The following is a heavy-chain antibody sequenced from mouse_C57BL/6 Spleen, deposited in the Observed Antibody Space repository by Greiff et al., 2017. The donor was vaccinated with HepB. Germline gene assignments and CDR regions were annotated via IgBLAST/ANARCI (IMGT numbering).Heavy chain of an antibody. D-gene: IGHD1-1*01. CDR1: GYTFTSYW. V-gene: IGHV1-69*01. CDR2: IDPSDSYT. Sequence: VQLQQSGAELVMPGASVKLSCKASGYTFTSYWMHWVKQRPGQGLEWIGEIDPSDSYTNYNQKFKGKSTLTVDKSSSTAYMQLSSLTSEDSAVYYCAIITTVVYFDYWGQGTTLTVSS. J-gene: IGHJ2*01. CDR3: AIITTVVYFDY.